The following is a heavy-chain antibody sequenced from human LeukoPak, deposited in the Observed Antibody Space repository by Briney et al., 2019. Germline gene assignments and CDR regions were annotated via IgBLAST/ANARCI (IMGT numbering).Heavy chain of an antibody. D-gene: IGHD3-3*01. CDR1: GGSISSGSYY. CDR3: ARVVEDYEFWSVYNYYYYYMDV. V-gene: IGHV4-61*02. Sequence: SETLSLTCTVSGGSISSGSYYWSWIRQPAGKGLEWIGRIYTSGSTNYNPSLKSRVTISVDTSKNQFSLKLSSVTAADTAVYYCARVVEDYEFWSVYNYYYYYMDVWGKGTTVTVSS. J-gene: IGHJ6*03. CDR2: IYTSGST.